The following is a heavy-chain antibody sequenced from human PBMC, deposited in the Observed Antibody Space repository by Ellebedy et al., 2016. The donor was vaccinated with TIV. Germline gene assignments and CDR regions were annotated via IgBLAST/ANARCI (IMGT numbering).Heavy chain of an antibody. CDR3: ARDVYGDYYFDY. V-gene: IGHV3-11*04. CDR1: GFTFSDYY. Sequence: GGSLRLXXAASGFTFSDYYMSWIRQAPGKGLEWVSYISSSGSTIYYADSVKGRFTISRDNAKNSLYLQMNSLRTEDTAVYYCARDVYGDYYFDYWGQGTLVTVSS. CDR2: ISSSGSTI. J-gene: IGHJ4*02. D-gene: IGHD4-17*01.